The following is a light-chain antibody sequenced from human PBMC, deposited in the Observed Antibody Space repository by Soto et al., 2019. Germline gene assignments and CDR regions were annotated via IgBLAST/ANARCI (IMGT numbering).Light chain of an antibody. V-gene: IGLV1-51*01. Sequence: QSVLTQPPSVSAAPRQRVTISCSGSSSNIGNNYVSWYQQLPGTAPKLLIYDNNKRPSGIPDRFSGSKSGTSATLGITGLQTGDEADYYCNSYTSSSSYVFGTGTKVTVL. CDR3: NSYTSSSSYV. CDR1: SSNIGNNY. J-gene: IGLJ1*01. CDR2: DNN.